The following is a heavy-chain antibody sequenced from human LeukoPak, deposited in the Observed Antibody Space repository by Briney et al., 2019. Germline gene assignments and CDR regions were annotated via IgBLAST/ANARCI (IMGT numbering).Heavy chain of an antibody. CDR3: ARGPQIFDY. J-gene: IGHJ4*02. Sequence: SETLSLTCTVSGDSIPNYYWSWIRQPPGKGLEWIGYISYSGSTNYNPSLKSRVTISVDMSKNQFSLKLSSVTAADTAVYYCARGPQIFDYWGQGTLVTVSS. V-gene: IGHV4-59*01. CDR1: GDSIPNYY. CDR2: ISYSGST.